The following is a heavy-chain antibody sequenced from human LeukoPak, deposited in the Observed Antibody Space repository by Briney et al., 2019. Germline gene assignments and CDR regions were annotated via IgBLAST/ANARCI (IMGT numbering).Heavy chain of an antibody. Sequence: SETLSLTCSVSGGSIGNYHWSWIRQPAGKGLEWIGQIHASGTTNYYPPLKSRLTMSIHTPENQVSLTVTSVTATDSALYYCARRDTNVGWSFDLWGQGALVLVSS. D-gene: IGHD2-8*01. CDR3: ARRDTNVGWSFDL. J-gene: IGHJ4*02. CDR2: IHASGTT. CDR1: GGSIGNYH. V-gene: IGHV4-4*07.